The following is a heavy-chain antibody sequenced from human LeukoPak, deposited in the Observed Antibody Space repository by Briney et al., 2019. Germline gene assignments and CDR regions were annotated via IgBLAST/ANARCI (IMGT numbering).Heavy chain of an antibody. V-gene: IGHV4-31*11. D-gene: IGHD3-3*01. J-gene: IGHJ3*02. CDR1: GDSISSGSYY. CDR2: IYSSGNS. Sequence: PSETLSLTCAVSGDSISSGSYYWNWIRQHPGKGLEWIGYIYSSGNSYYNPSLKSRVTISLDSSKNHFSLKLSSVTAADTAVYCCARRWIFGVVMDAFDIWGQGTMVTVSS. CDR3: ARRWIFGVVMDAFDI.